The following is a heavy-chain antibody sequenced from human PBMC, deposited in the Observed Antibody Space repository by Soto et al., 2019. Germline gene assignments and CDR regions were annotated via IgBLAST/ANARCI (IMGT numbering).Heavy chain of an antibody. D-gene: IGHD6-13*01. CDR3: ASQATAATGPRYSYFDL. J-gene: IGHJ2*01. CDR1: GGSIISYC. V-gene: IGHV4-59*08. CDR2: IYYSGNT. Sequence: SETLSLTCTVSGGSIISYCWSWIRKPPGKGLEWIAYIYYSGNTNYNPSLKSRVTISVDMSKNQSSLKLTSVTAADTAVYYCASQATAATGPRYSYFDLWGSGPLVTVS.